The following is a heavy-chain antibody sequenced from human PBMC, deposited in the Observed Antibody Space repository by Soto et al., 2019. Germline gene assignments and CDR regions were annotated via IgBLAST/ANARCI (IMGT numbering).Heavy chain of an antibody. J-gene: IGHJ6*02. Sequence: QLQLQESGSGLVKPSQTLSLTCAVSGGSISSGGYSWSWIRQPPGKGLEWIGYIYPSGSTYYNPSLKSRGTISVDGAKNQFPLKRSAVTAAETAVYYGARAGYSGYDVDVWGQGTTVTVSS. CDR1: GGSISSGGYS. CDR3: ARAGYSGYDVDV. V-gene: IGHV4-30-2*01. CDR2: IYPSGST. D-gene: IGHD5-12*01.